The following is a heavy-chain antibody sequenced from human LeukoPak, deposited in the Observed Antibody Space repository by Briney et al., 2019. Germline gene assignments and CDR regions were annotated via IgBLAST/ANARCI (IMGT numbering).Heavy chain of an antibody. J-gene: IGHJ4*02. CDR3: ARKSAVAGIGIDY. V-gene: IGHV4-59*01. CDR1: GSSISNYY. CDR2: IYYSGST. D-gene: IGHD6-13*01. Sequence: SETLSLTCTVSGSSISNYYWSWIRQPPGKGLEWIGYIYYSGSTNYNPSLKSRVTISIDTSKNQFSLKLNSVTAADTAVYYCARKSAVAGIGIDYWGQETLVTVSS.